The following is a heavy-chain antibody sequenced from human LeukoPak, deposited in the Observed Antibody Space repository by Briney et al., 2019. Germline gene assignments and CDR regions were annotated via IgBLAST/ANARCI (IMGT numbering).Heavy chain of an antibody. Sequence: SETPSFTCVVSGDSITSDYWSWIRQPPGKGLEWIGYINYNTNVTYNPSLKSRVTISVDTSKNQVSLRLTSVTAADTAVYYCARLDFNSDNCYNYWGRGSLVTVSS. CDR1: GDSITSDY. CDR3: ARLDFNSDNCYNY. V-gene: IGHV4-59*12. J-gene: IGHJ4*02. CDR2: INYNTNV. D-gene: IGHD1-1*01.